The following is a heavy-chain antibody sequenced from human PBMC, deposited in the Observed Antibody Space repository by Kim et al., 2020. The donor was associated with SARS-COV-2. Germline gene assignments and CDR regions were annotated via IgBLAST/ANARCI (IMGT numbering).Heavy chain of an antibody. CDR1: GFTFSTYG. J-gene: IGHJ4*02. D-gene: IGHD3-10*01. V-gene: IGHV3-30*18. Sequence: GGSLRLSCAASGFTFSTYGMHWVRQAPGKGLEWVAVITYDGSNKYYADSVKGRFTISRENSKNTLYLQMNSLRAEDTAVYYCAKDRRELLWFGEFLDYWGQGTLVTVSS. CDR3: AKDRRELLWFGEFLDY. CDR2: ITYDGSNK.